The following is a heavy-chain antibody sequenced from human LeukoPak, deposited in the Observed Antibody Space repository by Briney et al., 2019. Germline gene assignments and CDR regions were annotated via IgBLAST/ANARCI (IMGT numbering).Heavy chain of an antibody. CDR3: ASRMEWSSHIDY. J-gene: IGHJ4*02. Sequence: SETLSLTCTVSGGSISSGDYYCSWIRQPPGKGLEWIGYIYYSGSTYYNPSLKSRVTISVDTSKNQFSLKLSSVTAADTAVYYCASRMEWSSHIDYWGQGTLVTVSS. V-gene: IGHV4-30-4*08. CDR2: IYYSGST. D-gene: IGHD3-3*01. CDR1: GGSISSGDYY.